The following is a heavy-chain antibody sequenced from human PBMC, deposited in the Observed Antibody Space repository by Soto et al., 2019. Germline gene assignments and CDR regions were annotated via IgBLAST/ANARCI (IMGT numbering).Heavy chain of an antibody. CDR1: GFIFSSYA. J-gene: IGHJ4*02. CDR2: ISGSGTTI. D-gene: IGHD3-16*01. CDR3: GIFSPRADVYY. V-gene: IGHV3-48*01. Sequence: EVHLVESGGGLVQPGGSLRLSCAASGFIFSSYAINWVRQAPGKGLEWVSYISGSGTTIYYADSVKGRFTISRDYARTPLYLKRNRRRAEAAVIFSWGIFSPRADVYYGGQGPLAT.